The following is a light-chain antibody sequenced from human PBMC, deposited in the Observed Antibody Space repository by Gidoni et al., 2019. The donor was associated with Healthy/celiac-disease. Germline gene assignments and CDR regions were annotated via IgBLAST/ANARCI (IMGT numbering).Light chain of an antibody. CDR2: DAS. CDR3: QQRSNSPPWT. Sequence: ELVLPQSPATLSLSPGERATLSCRASQSVSSYLAWYQQKPGQAPRLLIYDASNRATGIPARFSGSGSGTDFTLTISSLEPEDFAVYYCQQRSNSPPWTFGQGTKVEIK. V-gene: IGKV3-11*01. J-gene: IGKJ1*01. CDR1: QSVSSY.